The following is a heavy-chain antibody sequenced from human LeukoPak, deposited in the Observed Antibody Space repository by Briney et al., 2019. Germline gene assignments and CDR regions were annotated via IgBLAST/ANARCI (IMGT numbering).Heavy chain of an antibody. CDR2: ISGSGTST. J-gene: IGHJ4*02. CDR3: AKEPASGSCFDY. CDR1: GYTFNSYA. D-gene: IGHD3-10*01. V-gene: IGHV3-23*01. Sequence: GGSLRLSCTASGYTFNSYAMSWVRQAPGKGRECVSGISGSGTSTYYADSVKGRFTISRDNSKNTLYLQMNSLRAEDTALYYCAKEPASGSCFDYWGQGTLVTISS.